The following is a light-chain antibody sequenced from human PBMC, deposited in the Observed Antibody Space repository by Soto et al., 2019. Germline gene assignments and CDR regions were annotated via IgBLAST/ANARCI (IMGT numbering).Light chain of an antibody. V-gene: IGKV4-1*01. Sequence: DIVMTQSPDSLAVSLGERATINCKSSQSILYTSSGNNYLAWYQHKPGQPPKLLIYWASTRVSGVPDRFSGSGSGTDFTLTISSLQPEDFATYYCLQHNSYPRTFGQGTKVEIK. CDR2: WAS. J-gene: IGKJ1*01. CDR1: QSILYTSSGNNY. CDR3: LQHNSYPRT.